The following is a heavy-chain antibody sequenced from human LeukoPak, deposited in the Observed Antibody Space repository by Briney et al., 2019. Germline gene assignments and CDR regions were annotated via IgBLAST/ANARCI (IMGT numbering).Heavy chain of an antibody. CDR2: FHNSGNT. Sequence: NPSETLSLTCTVSGTYVGRYYWSWIRQPPGKGLEWIGYFHNSGNTNYNPSLSSRITMSVDTSKNQFSLKSNSVTAADTAIYYCARRAAALDYWGQGTLVTVSS. CDR3: ARRAAALDY. J-gene: IGHJ4*02. D-gene: IGHD6-13*01. CDR1: GTYVGRYY. V-gene: IGHV4-59*08.